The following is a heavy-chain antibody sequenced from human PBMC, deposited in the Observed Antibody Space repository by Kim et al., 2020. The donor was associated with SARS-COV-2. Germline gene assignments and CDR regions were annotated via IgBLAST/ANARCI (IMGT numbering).Heavy chain of an antibody. CDR3: FYYDSSGYYYEDY. CDR2: VYNSGAT. Sequence: SETLSLTYTVSGVSVSSCCYYWGWMRQSPGKGLEWIGSVYNSGATYYTPSLRSRVTMSLDTSKNQFSLNLSSVTAADTAVYYAFYYDSSGYYYEDYWGQG. CDR1: GVSVSSCCYY. V-gene: IGHV4-39*07. D-gene: IGHD3-22*01. J-gene: IGHJ4*02.